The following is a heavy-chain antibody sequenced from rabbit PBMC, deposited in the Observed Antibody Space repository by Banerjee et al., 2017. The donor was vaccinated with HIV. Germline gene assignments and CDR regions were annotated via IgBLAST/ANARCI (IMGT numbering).Heavy chain of an antibody. CDR1: GFSFSSSFW. CDR2: IVTGSSGNA. Sequence: QEQLKETGGGLVKPEGSLTLTCTASGFSFSSSFWICWVRQAPGKGLEWIGCIVTGSSGNAVYASWAKGRFTISKTSSTTVTLQMTSLTAADTATYFCARDLTGVIGWNFNLWGPGTLVTVS. CDR3: ARDLTGVIGWNFNL. V-gene: IGHV1S45*01. D-gene: IGHD1-1*01. J-gene: IGHJ4*01.